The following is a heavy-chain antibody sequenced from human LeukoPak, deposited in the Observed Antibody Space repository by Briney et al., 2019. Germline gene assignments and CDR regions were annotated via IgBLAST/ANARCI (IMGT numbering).Heavy chain of an antibody. Sequence: VASVKVSFKASGYTFTDYYMHWVRQAPGQGPEWMGWINPNSGGTKYAQKFQGRVTMTRDTSVSTAYMELSRLRSDDTAVYYCARDPAGASGLHLGYWGQGTLVTVSS. CDR1: GYTFTDYY. CDR3: ARDPAGASGLHLGY. J-gene: IGHJ4*02. V-gene: IGHV1-2*02. CDR2: INPNSGGT. D-gene: IGHD3-10*01.